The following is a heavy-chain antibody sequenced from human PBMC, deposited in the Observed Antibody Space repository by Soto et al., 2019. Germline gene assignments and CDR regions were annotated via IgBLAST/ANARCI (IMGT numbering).Heavy chain of an antibody. CDR2: ISYDGSNK. V-gene: IGHV3-30*18. CDR1: GFTFSSYG. J-gene: IGHJ6*02. CDR3: AKDIGGYSYGPTGAYYYYGMDV. Sequence: GGSLRLSCAASGFTFSSYGMHWVRQAPGKGLEWVAVISYDGSNKYYADSVKGRFTISRDNSKNTLYLQMNSLRAEDTAVYYCAKDIGGYSYGPTGAYYYYGMDVWGQGTTVTVSS. D-gene: IGHD5-18*01.